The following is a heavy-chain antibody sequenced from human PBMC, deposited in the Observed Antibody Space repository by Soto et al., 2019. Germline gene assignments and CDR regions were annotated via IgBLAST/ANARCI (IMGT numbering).Heavy chain of an antibody. Sequence: ASVKVSYKASGHTFTSYDVNWVRQATGQGLEWMGWMNPNSGNTGYAQKFQGRVTMTRNTSISKAYMELSSLRSEDTAVYYCARSIMWYCYYGMDVWGQGTSFTVSS. V-gene: IGHV1-8*01. J-gene: IGHJ6*02. CDR2: MNPNSGNT. CDR1: GHTFTSYD. CDR3: ARSIMWYCYYGMDV. D-gene: IGHD3-16*01.